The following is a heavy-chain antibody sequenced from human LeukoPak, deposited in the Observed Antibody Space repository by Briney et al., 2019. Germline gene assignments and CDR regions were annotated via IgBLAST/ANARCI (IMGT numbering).Heavy chain of an antibody. J-gene: IGHJ4*02. V-gene: IGHV3-33*01. CDR2: IWYDGSNK. CDR1: GFTFRSYG. Sequence: PGRSLRLSCAASGFTFRSYGMHWVRQAPGKGLEWVAVIWYDGSNKYYADSVKGRFTISRDNSKNTLYLQMNSLRAEDTAVYYCARWGTPTVTLDYWGQGTLVTVSS. D-gene: IGHD4-17*01. CDR3: ARWGTPTVTLDY.